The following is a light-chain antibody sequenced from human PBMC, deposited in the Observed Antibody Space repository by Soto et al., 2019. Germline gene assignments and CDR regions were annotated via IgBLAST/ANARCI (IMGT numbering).Light chain of an antibody. CDR3: CSYTASDIWV. CDR2: AVS. CDR1: NSDVGGYNF. Sequence: QSVLTQPRSVSGSPGQSVTISCTGTNSDVGGYNFVSWYQQLPGKAPKLMISAVSQRPSGVPDRFSGSKSGNTASLTISGLQDDDEADYFCCSYTASDIWVFGGGTKVTVL. V-gene: IGLV2-11*01. J-gene: IGLJ3*02.